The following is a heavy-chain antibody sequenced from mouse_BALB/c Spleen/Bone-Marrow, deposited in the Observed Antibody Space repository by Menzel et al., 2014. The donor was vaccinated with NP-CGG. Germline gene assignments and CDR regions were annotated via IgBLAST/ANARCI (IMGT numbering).Heavy chain of an antibody. Sequence: VQLQQPGPGLVKPSQSLSLTCSVTGYSITSGYYWNWIRQFPGNKLGWMGYISYDGSNNYNPSLKNRISITRDTSKNQFFLKLNSVTTEDTATYYCASGNYFNFDYWGQGTTLTVSS. CDR1: GYSITSGYY. V-gene: IGHV3-6*02. CDR2: ISYDGSN. CDR3: ASGNYFNFDY. D-gene: IGHD2-1*01. J-gene: IGHJ2*01.